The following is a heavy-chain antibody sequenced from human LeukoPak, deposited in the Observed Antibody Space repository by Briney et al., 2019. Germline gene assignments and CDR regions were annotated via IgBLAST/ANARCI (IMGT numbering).Heavy chain of an antibody. J-gene: IGHJ5*02. CDR3: AREDHEHTLSGHGWFDP. CDR2: INPNSGGT. D-gene: IGHD3/OR15-3a*01. V-gene: IGHV1-2*02. CDR1: GYTFTGYY. Sequence: ASVKVSCKASGYTFTGYYLHWVRQAPGQGLEWMGWINPNSGGTNYAQKFQGRVTMTRDTSIRTAYMELTSLRSDDTAVYYCAREDHEHTLSGHGWFDPWGQGTLVTVSS.